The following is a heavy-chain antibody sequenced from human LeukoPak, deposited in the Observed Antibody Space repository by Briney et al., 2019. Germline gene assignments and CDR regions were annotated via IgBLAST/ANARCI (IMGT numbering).Heavy chain of an antibody. CDR2: ISAYNGNT. D-gene: IGHD3-10*01. J-gene: IGHJ4*02. CDR1: GYTFTSYG. CDR3: ARENMIRGVKHFDY. Sequence: ASVKVSCKASGYTFTSYGISWVRQAPGQGLEWMGWISAYNGNTNYAQKLQGRVTMTTDTSTSTAYMELSSLRSEDTAVYYCARENMIRGVKHFDYWGQGTLVTVSS. V-gene: IGHV1-18*01.